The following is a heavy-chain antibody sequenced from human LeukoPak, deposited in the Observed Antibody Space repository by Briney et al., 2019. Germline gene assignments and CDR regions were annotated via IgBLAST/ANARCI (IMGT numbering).Heavy chain of an antibody. V-gene: IGHV1-18*01. D-gene: IGHD3-3*01. CDR3: ARDGYYDFWSGYSIEPYYFDY. CDR1: GYTFTSYG. Sequence: ASVEVSCKASGYTFTSYGISWVRQAPGQGLEWMGWISAYNGNTNYAQKLQGRVTMTTDASTSTAYMELRSLRSDDTAVYYCARDGYYDFWSGYSIEPYYFDYWGQGTLVTVSS. CDR2: ISAYNGNT. J-gene: IGHJ4*02.